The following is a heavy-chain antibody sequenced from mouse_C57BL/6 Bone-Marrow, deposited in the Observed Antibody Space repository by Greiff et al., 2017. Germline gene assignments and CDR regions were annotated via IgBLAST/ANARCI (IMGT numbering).Heavy chain of an antibody. J-gene: IGHJ3*01. CDR3: TTDYSILWFAY. CDR2: IDPEDGAT. CDR1: GFNIKDYY. Sequence: VHVKQSGAELVRPGASVKLSCTASGFNIKDYYMHWVKQRPEQGLEWIGRIDPEDGATEYAPKFQGKATMTADTSSNTAYLQLSSLTSEDTAVYYCTTDYSILWFAYWGQGTLVTVSA. V-gene: IGHV14-1*01. D-gene: IGHD2-5*01.